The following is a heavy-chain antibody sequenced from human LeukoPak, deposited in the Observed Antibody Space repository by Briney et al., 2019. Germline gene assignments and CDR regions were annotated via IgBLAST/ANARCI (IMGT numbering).Heavy chain of an antibody. CDR1: GGSFTGYY. CDR2: INHRGST. CDR3: ARRGGYCSSTSCFNWFDP. J-gene: IGHJ5*02. Sequence: PSETLSHTCAVSGGSFTGYYWSCIRQPPGKGLEWIGEINHRGSTNYNPSLKSRVTISVDTSKNQFSLKLSSVTAADTAVYYCARRGGYCSSTSCFNWFDPWGQGTLVTVSS. V-gene: IGHV4-34*01. D-gene: IGHD2-2*01.